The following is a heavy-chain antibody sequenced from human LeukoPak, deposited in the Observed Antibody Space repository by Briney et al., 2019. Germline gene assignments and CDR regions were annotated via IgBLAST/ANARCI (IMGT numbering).Heavy chain of an antibody. CDR1: GFTFSSYA. CDR2: ISYDGSNK. V-gene: IGHV3-30-3*01. J-gene: IGHJ1*01. D-gene: IGHD2-21*02. Sequence: GRSLRLSCAASGFTFSSYAMHWVRQAPGKGLEWVAVISYDGSNKYYADSVKGRFTISRDNSKNTLYLQMNSLRAEDTAVYYCARGAIPYCGGDCYSFQHWGRGTLVTVSS. CDR3: ARGAIPYCGGDCYSFQH.